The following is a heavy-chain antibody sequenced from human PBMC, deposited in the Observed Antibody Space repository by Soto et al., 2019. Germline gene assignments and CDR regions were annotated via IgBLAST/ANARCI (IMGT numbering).Heavy chain of an antibody. CDR2: INHSGST. J-gene: IGHJ4*02. D-gene: IGHD6-6*01. CDR1: GGSFSGYY. Sequence: SETLSLTCAVYGGSFSGYYWSWIRQPPGKGLEWIGEINHSGSTNYNPSLKSRVTISVDTSKNQFSLKLSSVTAADTAVYYCASEYSSSSMDRRWGQGTLVTVSS. CDR3: ASEYSSSSMDRR. V-gene: IGHV4-34*01.